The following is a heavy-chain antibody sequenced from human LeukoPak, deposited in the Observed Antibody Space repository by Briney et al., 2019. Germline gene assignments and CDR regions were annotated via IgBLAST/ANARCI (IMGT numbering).Heavy chain of an antibody. Sequence: VASVKVSCKASGYTFTGYYMHWVRQAPGHGLEWMGWINPDSGGTNYAQKFQGRVTMTRDTSISTAYMELSRRRSDDTAVYYCARVPGIAAAGYYYYYHMDVWGKGTTVTVS. CDR3: ARVPGIAAAGYYYYYHMDV. D-gene: IGHD6-13*01. CDR2: INPDSGGT. CDR1: GYTFTGYY. V-gene: IGHV1-2*02. J-gene: IGHJ6*03.